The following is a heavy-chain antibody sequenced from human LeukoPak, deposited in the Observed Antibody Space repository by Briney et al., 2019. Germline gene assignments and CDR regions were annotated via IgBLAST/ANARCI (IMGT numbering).Heavy chain of an antibody. CDR2: ISTAGNLI. CDR1: AFTFKTYT. D-gene: IGHD2-15*01. J-gene: IGHJ4*02. Sequence: GGSLRLSCVASAFTFKTYTLNWVRQTPGKGLEWVSYISTAGNLINYADSVRGRFTISRDNAKSSLYLYMSSLTPEDTAVYYCARTVDGHFDFRGQGTLVTVSS. V-gene: IGHV3-21*01. CDR3: ARTVDGHFDF.